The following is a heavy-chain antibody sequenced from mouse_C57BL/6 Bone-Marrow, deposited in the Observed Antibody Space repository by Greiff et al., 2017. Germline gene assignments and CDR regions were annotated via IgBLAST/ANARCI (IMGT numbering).Heavy chain of an antibody. J-gene: IGHJ4*01. CDR1: GFTFSSYA. CDR3: TRRGLWPHYYAMDY. D-gene: IGHD1-1*02. CDR2: ISSGGDYL. Sequence: EVHLVESGEGLVKPGGSLKLSCAASGFTFSSYAMSWVRQTPEKRLEWVAYISSGGDYLYYADTVKGRFTFSRDNARNTLYLQMSSLKSEDTAMYYCTRRGLWPHYYAMDYWGQGTSVTVSS. V-gene: IGHV5-9-1*02.